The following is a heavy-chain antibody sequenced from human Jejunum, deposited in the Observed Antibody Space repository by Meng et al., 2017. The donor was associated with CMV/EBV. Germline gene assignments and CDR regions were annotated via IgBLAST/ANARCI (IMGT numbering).Heavy chain of an antibody. CDR1: RFTFGSSW. V-gene: IGHV3-7*04. CDR2: INNDRAWS. CDR3: EGGDGY. Sequence: SLCLSCASSRFTFGSSWRRWVRQAPGGGLEWVANINNDRAWSQYVNSVKGRFIISRDNAQNSLYLQINSLRVDDTAMYFCEGGDGYWGRGTLVTVSS. J-gene: IGHJ4*02.